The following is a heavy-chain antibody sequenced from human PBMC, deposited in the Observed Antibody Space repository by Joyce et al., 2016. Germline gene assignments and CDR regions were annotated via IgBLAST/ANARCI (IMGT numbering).Heavy chain of an antibody. J-gene: IGHJ3*02. CDR3: TTPYTGSRWAFAI. CDR1: GFTFNNAG. D-gene: IGHD1-26*01. Sequence: EVQLVESGGGLVKPGGSLRLSCAASGFTFNNAGMSWVRQAPVKGLEWVGRIKTRTEGGTTDYAAPVKGRFTISRDDSENTLYLQMNSLRTEDTAVYYCTTPYTGSRWAFAIWGQGTMVTVSS. CDR2: IKTRTEGGTT. V-gene: IGHV3-15*01.